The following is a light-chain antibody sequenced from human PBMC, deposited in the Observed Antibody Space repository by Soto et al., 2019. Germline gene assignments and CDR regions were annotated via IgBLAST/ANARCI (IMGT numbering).Light chain of an antibody. CDR3: SSYTSSSTLV. CDR1: SSDVGDYNY. CDR2: DVS. J-gene: IGLJ2*01. Sequence: QSALTQPASVSGSPGQSITISCTGTSSDVGDYNYVSWYQQHPGKAPKLMIYDVSNRPSGVSNRFSGSKSGNTASLTVSGLQAEDEGDYYCSSYTSSSTLVFGGGTKLTV. V-gene: IGLV2-14*01.